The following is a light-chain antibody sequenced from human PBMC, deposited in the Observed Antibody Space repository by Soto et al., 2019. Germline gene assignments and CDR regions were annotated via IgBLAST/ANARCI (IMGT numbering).Light chain of an antibody. CDR2: EVS. CDR1: SYDVGGYNY. V-gene: IGLV2-14*01. CDR3: SSYTSTGTLYV. J-gene: IGLJ1*01. Sequence: QLVLTQPASVSGSLGQSLTISCTGTSYDVGGYNYVSWYQQHPGKAPKLMIYEVSNRPSGIPYRFSASKSGNTASLTISGLQAEDEADYYCSSYTSTGTLYVFGTGTKLTVL.